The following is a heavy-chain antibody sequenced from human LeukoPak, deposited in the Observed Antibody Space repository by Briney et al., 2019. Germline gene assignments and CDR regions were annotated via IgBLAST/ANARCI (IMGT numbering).Heavy chain of an antibody. CDR2: IYASGST. D-gene: IGHD1-26*01. CDR1: GGSISSYY. Sequence: PSETLSLTCTVSGGSISSYYWSWIRQPAGKGLEWISRIYASGSTNYNPSLKSRVTMSVDTAKNQFYLKPSSVTAADTAVYYCARDPLKSGSRGSLDYWGQGTLVTVSS. CDR3: ARDPLKSGSRGSLDY. V-gene: IGHV4-4*07. J-gene: IGHJ4*02.